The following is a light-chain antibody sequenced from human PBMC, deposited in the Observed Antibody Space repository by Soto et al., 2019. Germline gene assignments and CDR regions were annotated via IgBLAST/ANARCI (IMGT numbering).Light chain of an antibody. CDR2: DAS. V-gene: IGKV1-5*01. Sequence: DIQMTQSPSTLSASVGDTVTVTCRASQSVSGWLAWYQQKPGEAPKLLIYDASTRATDTPARFSGGGAGTDFNLTIIRVEPADFAMYYCQQYGSSFATFGQGTQVE. J-gene: IGKJ1*01. CDR1: QSVSGW. CDR3: QQYGSSFAT.